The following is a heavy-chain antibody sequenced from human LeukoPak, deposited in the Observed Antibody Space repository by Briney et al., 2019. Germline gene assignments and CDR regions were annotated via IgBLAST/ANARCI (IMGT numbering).Heavy chain of an antibody. CDR3: ATDDLKNRGYYNIED. Sequence: GGSLRLSCAASGFTFSSYWMSWVRQAPGKGLEWVANIKQDGSVKYYVDSVKGRFTISRDNAKNSLFLQMNSLRAEDTAVYFCATDDLKNRGYYNIEDWGQGTLVTVSP. CDR1: GFTFSSYW. J-gene: IGHJ4*02. V-gene: IGHV3-7*04. D-gene: IGHD3-22*01. CDR2: IKQDGSVK.